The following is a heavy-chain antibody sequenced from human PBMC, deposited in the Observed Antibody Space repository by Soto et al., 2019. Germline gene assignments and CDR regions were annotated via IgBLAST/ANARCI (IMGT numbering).Heavy chain of an antibody. V-gene: IGHV4-34*01. J-gene: IGHJ5*02. CDR1: GGSFSGYY. CDR3: ARGRVVARPNWFDP. D-gene: IGHD2-15*01. Sequence: PSETLSLTCAVYGGSFSGYYWSWIRQPPGKGLEWIGEINHSGSTNYNPSLKSRVTISVDTSKNQFSLKLSSVTAADTAVYYCARGRVVARPNWFDPWGQGTLVNVS. CDR2: INHSGST.